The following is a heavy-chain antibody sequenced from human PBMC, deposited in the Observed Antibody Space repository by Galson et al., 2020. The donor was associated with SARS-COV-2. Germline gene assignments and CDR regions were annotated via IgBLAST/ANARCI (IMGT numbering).Heavy chain of an antibody. D-gene: IGHD3-10*01. CDR2: IGGTNTDT. CDR1: GFTFSNYA. CDR3: TKDFRGHGGNWYDY. J-gene: IGHJ5*01. V-gene: IGHV3-23*01. Sequence: GGSLRLSCAGSGFTFSNYAMSWVRQAPGKGLEWLSSIGGTNTDTHYADSVRGRFTISRDNSKNTLYLQMSRLTADDTAVYYCTKDFRGHGGNWYDYWGEGTLLTVSS.